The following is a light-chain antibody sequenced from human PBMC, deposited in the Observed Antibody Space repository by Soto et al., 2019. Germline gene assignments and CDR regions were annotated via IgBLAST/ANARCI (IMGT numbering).Light chain of an antibody. Sequence: DVVMTQSPLSLPVTLGQPASIACRSGRSLLYSDGNTYLSWFQQRPGQSPRRLIYKVSNRDSGVPDRFSGSGSGTDFTLKISRVEAEDVGVYYCMQGTHWPWTFGQGTKVDI. J-gene: IGKJ1*01. CDR3: MQGTHWPWT. CDR1: RSLLYSDGNTY. CDR2: KVS. V-gene: IGKV2-30*01.